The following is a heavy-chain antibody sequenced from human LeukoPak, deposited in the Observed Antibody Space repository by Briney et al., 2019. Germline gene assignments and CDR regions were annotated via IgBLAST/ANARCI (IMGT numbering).Heavy chain of an antibody. CDR1: GLTFSSYE. V-gene: IGHV3-48*03. CDR2: ISSSGSSI. J-gene: IGHJ3*02. D-gene: IGHD3-22*01. CDR3: ARDSHKFDSSGYYPDAFDI. Sequence: PGGSVRLSCAASGLTFSSYEMNWVRQAPGKGLEWVSYISSSGSSIYYADSVKGRFTISRDNAKKSLYLQMHSLRAEDTAVYYCARDSHKFDSSGYYPDAFDIWGQGTMVTVSS.